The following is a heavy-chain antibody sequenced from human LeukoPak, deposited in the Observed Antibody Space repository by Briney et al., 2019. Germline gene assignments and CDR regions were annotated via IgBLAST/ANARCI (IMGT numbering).Heavy chain of an antibody. Sequence: SETLSLTCTVSGGSISSGGYYWSWIRQPPGKGLEWIGYIYYSGSTNYNPSLKSRVTISVDTSKNQFSLKLSSVTAADTAVYYCARARSSGYYYRPEYFQHWGQGTLVTVSS. CDR1: GGSISSGGYY. CDR3: ARARSSGYYYRPEYFQH. J-gene: IGHJ1*01. D-gene: IGHD3-22*01. V-gene: IGHV4-61*08. CDR2: IYYSGST.